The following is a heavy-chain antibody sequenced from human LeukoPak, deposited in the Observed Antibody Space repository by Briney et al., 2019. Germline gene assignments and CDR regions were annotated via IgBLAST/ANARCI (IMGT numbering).Heavy chain of an antibody. V-gene: IGHV3-21*01. D-gene: IGHD3-10*01. CDR2: ISSGSSAI. CDR1: GFTFTTYS. CDR3: ARARKYHYYGSGSYYANWFDP. Sequence: GGSLRLSCEASGFTFTTYSMTWVRQAPGKGLEWVSIISSGSSAIFSADALKGRFTISRDDAKNLLYLDMNSLRAEDTAVYYCARARKYHYYGSGSYYANWFDPWGQGTLVTVSS. J-gene: IGHJ5*02.